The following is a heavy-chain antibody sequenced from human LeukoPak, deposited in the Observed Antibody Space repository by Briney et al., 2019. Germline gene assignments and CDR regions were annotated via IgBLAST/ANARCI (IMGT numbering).Heavy chain of an antibody. Sequence: GGSLRLSCAASGFTFSSDWMTCGRQGPGEGLEWGANIKHDGSEKYYVDSVKGRFTISRDNAKNSVYLQMTSLSAEDTAVYYCARDTRWGGEDFGFWGQGTLVTVSS. J-gene: IGHJ4*02. CDR2: IKHDGSEK. CDR1: GFTFSSDW. V-gene: IGHV3-7*04. CDR3: ARDTRWGGEDFGF. D-gene: IGHD2-2*01.